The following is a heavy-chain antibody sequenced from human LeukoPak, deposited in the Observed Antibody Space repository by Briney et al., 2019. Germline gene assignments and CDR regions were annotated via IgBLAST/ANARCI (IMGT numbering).Heavy chain of an antibody. V-gene: IGHV4-39*07. CDR2: IYYSGST. J-gene: IGHJ5*02. D-gene: IGHD3-10*01. Sequence: PSETLSLTCTVSGGSISSSYYWGWIRQPPGKGLEWIGTIYYSGSTYYNPSLKSRVTMSVDTSKNQFSLMLSSVTAADTAVYYCARDSSGVIITDDWFDPWGQGTLVTVSS. CDR1: GGSISSSYY. CDR3: ARDSSGVIITDDWFDP.